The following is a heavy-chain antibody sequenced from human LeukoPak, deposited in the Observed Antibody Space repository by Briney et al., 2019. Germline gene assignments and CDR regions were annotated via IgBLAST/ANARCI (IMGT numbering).Heavy chain of an antibody. J-gene: IGHJ4*02. Sequence: VGGLRLSCAASGVTFSSYAMSWGCQAPGKGLGWVLAIIGVVVITYYADSVKGRVTISRDNSKNTLYLKMNSLRAEDKAVYYRAKDRARGVITVPFDYWGQGTLVTVSS. V-gene: IGHV3-23*01. CDR3: AKDRARGVITVPFDY. CDR1: GVTFSSYA. D-gene: IGHD3-10*01. CDR2: IIGVVVIT.